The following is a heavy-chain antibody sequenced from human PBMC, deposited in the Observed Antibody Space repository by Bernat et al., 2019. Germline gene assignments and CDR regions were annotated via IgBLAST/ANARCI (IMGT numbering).Heavy chain of an antibody. V-gene: IGHV3-21*05. Sequence: EVQLVESGGGLVKPGGSLRLSCAASGFTFSSYSMNWVRQAPGKGLEWVSYISSSSSYIYYADSVKGRFTISRDNAKNSLYLQMNSLRAEDTAVYYCARCKQLVRGCYFDYWGQGTLVTVSS. CDR3: ARCKQLVRGCYFDY. CDR2: ISSSSSYI. D-gene: IGHD6-6*01. CDR1: GFTFSSYS. J-gene: IGHJ4*02.